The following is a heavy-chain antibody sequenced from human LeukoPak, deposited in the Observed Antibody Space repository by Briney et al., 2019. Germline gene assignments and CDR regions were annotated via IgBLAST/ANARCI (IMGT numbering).Heavy chain of an antibody. CDR2: IYSGGST. J-gene: IGHJ4*02. V-gene: IGHV3-53*01. Sequence: GGSLRLSCAASGFTVSSNYMSWVRQAPGKGLEWVSVIYSGGSTYYADSVKGRFTISRDNSKNTLYLRMNSLRAEDTAVYYCARVRRPFYFDYWGQGTLVTVSS. CDR3: ARVRRPFYFDY. CDR1: GFTVSSNY.